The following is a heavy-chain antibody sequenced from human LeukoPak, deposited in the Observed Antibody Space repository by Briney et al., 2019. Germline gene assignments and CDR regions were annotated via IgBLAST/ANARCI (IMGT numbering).Heavy chain of an antibody. D-gene: IGHD5-24*01. CDR1: GFTFSSYA. V-gene: IGHV3-23*01. J-gene: IGHJ4*02. Sequence: GGSLRLSCAASGFTFSSYAMSWVRQAPGKGLEWVSAISGSGGSTYYADSVKGGFTITRDNSKNTLYLQMNSLRAEDTAVYYCAKLRWLQYYYFDYWGQGTLVTVSS. CDR2: ISGSGGST. CDR3: AKLRWLQYYYFDY.